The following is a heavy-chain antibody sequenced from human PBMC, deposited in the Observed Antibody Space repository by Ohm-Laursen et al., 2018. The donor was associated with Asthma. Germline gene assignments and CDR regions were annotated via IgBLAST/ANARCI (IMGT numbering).Heavy chain of an antibody. CDR1: GYTFTGYY. CDR2: INPNSGGT. J-gene: IGHJ4*02. D-gene: IGHD6-6*01. Sequence: ASVKVSCKASGYTFTGYYMHWVRQAPGQGLEWMGRINPNSGGTNYAQKFQGRVTMTRDTSISTAYMELSRLRSDDTAVYYCARLEYSSSFIDYWGQGTLVTVSS. CDR3: ARLEYSSSFIDY. V-gene: IGHV1-2*06.